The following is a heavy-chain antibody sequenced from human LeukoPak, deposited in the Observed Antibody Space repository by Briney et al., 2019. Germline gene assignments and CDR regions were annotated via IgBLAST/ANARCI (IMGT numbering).Heavy chain of an antibody. D-gene: IGHD2-15*01. Sequence: SETLSLTCTVSGGSFSSSSYYWGWLRQPPGKGLEWIGSIYYSGSTYYNPSIRGRLRMDKSKNQSSLTLSSVTAGDPAVYYCARGPGMWSGGFQIDPWGQGTLVTVSS. J-gene: IGHJ5*02. CDR3: ARGPGMWSGGFQIDP. V-gene: IGHV4-39*07. CDR2: IYYSGST. CDR1: GGSFSSSSYY.